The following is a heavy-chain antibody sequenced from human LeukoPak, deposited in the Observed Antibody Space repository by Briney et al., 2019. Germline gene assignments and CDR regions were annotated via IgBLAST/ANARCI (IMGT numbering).Heavy chain of an antibody. J-gene: IGHJ3*02. CDR3: AKVVRGVLDAFDI. CDR1: GFTFSSYA. D-gene: IGHD3-10*01. V-gene: IGHV3-23*01. Sequence: GGSLRLSCAASGFTFSSYAMSWVRQAPGKGLQWVSTISDTGDSTYYADSVKGRFAISRDNSKNTLYLQMNSLRAEDTAVYYCAKVVRGVLDAFDIWGQGTMVTVSS. CDR2: ISDTGDST.